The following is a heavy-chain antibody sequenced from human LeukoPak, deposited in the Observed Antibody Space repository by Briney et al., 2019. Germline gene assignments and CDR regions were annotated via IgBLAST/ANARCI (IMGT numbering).Heavy chain of an antibody. CDR3: ATSDYDNSGTRYFDY. V-gene: IGHV3-21*01. Sequence: GGSLRLSCAASGFTFSSYSMNWVRQAPGKGLEWVSSISSSSSYIYYADSVKGRFTISRDNAKNSLYLQMNSLRAEDTAVYYCATSDYDNSGTRYFDYWGQGTLVTVSS. CDR2: ISSSSSYI. D-gene: IGHD3-22*01. J-gene: IGHJ4*02. CDR1: GFTFSSYS.